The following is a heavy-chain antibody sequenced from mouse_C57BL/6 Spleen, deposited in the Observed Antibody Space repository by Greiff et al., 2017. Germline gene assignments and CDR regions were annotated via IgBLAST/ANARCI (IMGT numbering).Heavy chain of an antibody. CDR1: GYTFTSYW. CDR2: IHPNSGST. D-gene: IGHD2-1*01. J-gene: IGHJ3*01. CDR3: ARFVEGGNSLAWFAY. Sequence: QVQLQQPGAELVKPGASVKLSCKASGYTFTSYWMHWVKQRPGQGLEWIGMIHPNSGSTNYNEKFKSKATLTVDKSSSTAYMQLSSLTSEDSAVYYCARFVEGGNSLAWFAYWGQGTLVTVSA. V-gene: IGHV1-64*01.